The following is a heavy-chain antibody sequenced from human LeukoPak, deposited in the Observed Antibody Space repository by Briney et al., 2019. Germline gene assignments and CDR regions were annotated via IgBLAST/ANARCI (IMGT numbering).Heavy chain of an antibody. CDR2: IYYSGST. CDR3: ASAGDLRRQGFDP. J-gene: IGHJ5*02. Sequence: SETLSLTCTVSGGSISSSSYYWGWIRQPPGKGLEWIGSIYYSGSTYYNPPLKSRVTISVDTSKNQFSLKLSSVTAADTAVYYCASAGDLRRQGFDPWGQGTLVTVSS. D-gene: IGHD1-26*01. CDR1: GGSISSSSYY. V-gene: IGHV4-39*01.